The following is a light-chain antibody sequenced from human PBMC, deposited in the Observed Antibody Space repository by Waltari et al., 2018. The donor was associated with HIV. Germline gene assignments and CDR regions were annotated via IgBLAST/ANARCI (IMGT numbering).Light chain of an antibody. CDR2: AAS. J-gene: IGKJ1*01. CDR3: QQDYSYPPT. CDR1: QGISSY. V-gene: IGKV1-8*01. Sequence: AIRMTQSPSSFSASTGDRVTITCRASQGISSYLAWYQQKPGKAPKLLIYAASTLQSGIPSRFSGSGSGTDFTLTISYLQSEDFATYYCQQDYSYPPTFGQGTKVEIK.